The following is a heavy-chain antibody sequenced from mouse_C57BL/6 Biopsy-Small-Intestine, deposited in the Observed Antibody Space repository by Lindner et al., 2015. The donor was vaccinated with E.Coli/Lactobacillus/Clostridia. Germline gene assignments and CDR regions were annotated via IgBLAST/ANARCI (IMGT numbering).Heavy chain of an antibody. Sequence: VQLQESGPELVKPGASVKISCKASGYSFTDYNMNWVKPSNGTSLEWIGAINPNHGTISYNQKFKGKATLTVDQSSSTAYMQLNSLTSEDSAVYYCSRWNWDDYFDYWGQGTTLTVSS. CDR1: GYSFTDYN. D-gene: IGHD4-1*01. V-gene: IGHV1-39*01. CDR3: SRWNWDDYFDY. CDR2: INPNHGTI. J-gene: IGHJ2*01.